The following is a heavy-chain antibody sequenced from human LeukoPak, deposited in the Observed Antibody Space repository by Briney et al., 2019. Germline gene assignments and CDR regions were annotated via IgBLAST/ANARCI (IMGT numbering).Heavy chain of an antibody. CDR3: AREGDRYSGYDYQYYFDY. Sequence: SQTLSLTCAISGDSVSSNSAAWNWIRQSPSRGLEWLGRTYYRSKWYNDYAVSVKSRITINPDTSKNQFSLQLNSVTPEDTAVYYCAREGDRYSGYDYQYYFDYWGQGTLVTVSS. V-gene: IGHV6-1*01. CDR2: TYYRSKWYN. CDR1: GDSVSSNSAA. J-gene: IGHJ4*02. D-gene: IGHD5-12*01.